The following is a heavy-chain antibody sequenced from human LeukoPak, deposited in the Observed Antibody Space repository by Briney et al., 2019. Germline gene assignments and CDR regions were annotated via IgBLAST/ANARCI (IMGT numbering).Heavy chain of an antibody. CDR3: TTDDGVVTFDY. V-gene: IGHV3-15*01. Sequence: GGSLSLSCAASGFTISNAWMSWVRQAPGKGLEWVGRIKSKTDGTTQDYAATVKSRFTISQDKSKITLYLQMNSLKTENTAVYYCTTDDGVVTFDYWGQETLVTVSS. CDR1: GFTISNAW. J-gene: IGHJ4*02. CDR2: IKSKTDGTTQ. D-gene: IGHD3-3*01.